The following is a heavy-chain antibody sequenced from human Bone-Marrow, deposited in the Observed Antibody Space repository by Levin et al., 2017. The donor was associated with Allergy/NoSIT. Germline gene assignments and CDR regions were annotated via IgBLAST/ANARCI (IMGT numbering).Heavy chain of an antibody. CDR3: STPDMYGSGWYEGLHH. V-gene: IGHV3-15*01. J-gene: IGHJ5*02. D-gene: IGHD6-19*01. CDR2: IKSRADGGTT. Sequence: SCAASGFTFSSAWINWVRQAPGKGLEWVGRIKSRADGGTTDYGAPVKGRFTIARDDSKSTVYLQMNSLEIEDTAVYYCSTPDMYGSGWYEGLHHWGQGTLVTVSS. CDR1: GFTFSSAW.